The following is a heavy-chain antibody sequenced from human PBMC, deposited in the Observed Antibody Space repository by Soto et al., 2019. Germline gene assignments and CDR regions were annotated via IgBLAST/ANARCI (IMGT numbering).Heavy chain of an antibody. V-gene: IGHV1-69*13. CDR1: GGTFSSYA. D-gene: IGHD1-26*01. J-gene: IGHJ4*02. Sequence: ASVKVSCKASGGTFSSYAMSWVRQAPGQGLEWMGGIIPIFGTAKHAKKFQGRVTLTADESTRKDYMELRRLRYEETAVYYCARDLSGAHGWGQGTLVTVSS. CDR3: ARDLSGAHG. CDR2: IIPIFGTA.